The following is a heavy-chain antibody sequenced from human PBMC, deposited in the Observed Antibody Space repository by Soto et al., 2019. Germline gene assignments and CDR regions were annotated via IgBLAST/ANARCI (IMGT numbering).Heavy chain of an antibody. J-gene: IGHJ3*02. D-gene: IGHD3-10*01. CDR2: IYGSGNT. Sequence: QVQLQESGPGLVKPSETLSLTCAFSGGSISSYYWSWIRQPPGKGLEWIGYIYGSGNTNDNPSLNSRVIISIDTSQNQLSLKLTSVTAADTAVYYCARPHGGPYAFDIWGRGTMVTVSS. V-gene: IGHV4-59*01. CDR3: ARPHGGPYAFDI. CDR1: GGSISSYY.